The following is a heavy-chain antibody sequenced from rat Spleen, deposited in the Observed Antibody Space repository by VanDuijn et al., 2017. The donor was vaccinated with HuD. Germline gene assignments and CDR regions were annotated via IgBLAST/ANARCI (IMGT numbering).Heavy chain of an antibody. D-gene: IGHD5-1*01. J-gene: IGHJ3*01. CDR1: GFTFSHYY. Sequence: EVQLVESGGGLVQPGRSLKLSCAVSGFTFSHYYMAWVRQAPTKGLEWVAYISTGGGTTYYRDSVKGRFTISRDNAKSTLFLQMDSLRSEDTAIYYCARGWDWFAYWGQGTLVTVSS. V-gene: IGHV5-27*01. CDR3: ARGWDWFAY. CDR2: ISTGGGTT.